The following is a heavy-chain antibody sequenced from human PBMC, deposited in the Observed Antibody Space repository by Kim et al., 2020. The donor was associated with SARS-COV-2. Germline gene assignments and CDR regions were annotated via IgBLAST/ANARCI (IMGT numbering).Heavy chain of an antibody. J-gene: IGHJ4*02. D-gene: IGHD1-26*01. CDR1: GFTFSSFT. CDR2: ITMSGTDE. V-gene: IGHV3-21*01. CDR3: TRTNIGRSAFDY. Sequence: GGSLRLSCEASGFTFSSFTMDWVRQAPGKGLEWVSSITMSGTDEYYADSVKGRFTISRDNARNSVFLLMSSLGAEDTAVYYCTRTNIGRSAFDYWGQGTLVTVSS.